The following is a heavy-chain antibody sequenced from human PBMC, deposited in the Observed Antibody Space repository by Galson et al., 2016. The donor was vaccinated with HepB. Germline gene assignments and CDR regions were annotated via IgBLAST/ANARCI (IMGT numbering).Heavy chain of an antibody. CDR3: AITIAARPNNWFDP. CDR2: INTKTGNP. V-gene: IGHV7-4-1*02. J-gene: IGHJ5*02. D-gene: IGHD6-6*01. CDR1: DYIFTSYA. Sequence: SVKVSCKASDYIFTSYAMNWLRQAPGQGLEWMGRINTKTGNPTYAQGFTGRFVFSLDTSVNTAYLQISSLKAEDTAVYYCAITIAARPNNWFDPWGQRTLVPSPQ.